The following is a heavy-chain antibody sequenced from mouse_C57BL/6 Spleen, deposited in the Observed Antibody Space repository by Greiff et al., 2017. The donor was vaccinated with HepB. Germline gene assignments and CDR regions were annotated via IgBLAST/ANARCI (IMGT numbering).Heavy chain of an antibody. D-gene: IGHD1-1*01. V-gene: IGHV1-61*01. CDR3: ARGYYGSRGAWLAY. CDR2: IYPSDSET. CDR1: GYTFTSYW. J-gene: IGHJ3*01. Sequence: QVQLQQPGAELMRPGSSVKLSCKASGYTFTSYWMAWVKQRPGQGLERIGNIYPSDSETHYNQKFKDKATLTVDKSSSTAYMQLSSLTSEDSAVYYGARGYYGSRGAWLAYWGEGTLVTVSA.